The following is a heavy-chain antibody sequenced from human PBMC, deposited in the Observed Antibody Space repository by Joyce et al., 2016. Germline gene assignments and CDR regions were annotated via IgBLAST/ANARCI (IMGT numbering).Heavy chain of an antibody. CDR3: AKILTATYSSGWFLDY. V-gene: IGHV3-30*18. CDR1: GLTLSNYG. Sequence: QVQLVESGGGVVQPGSSLRLSCAASGLTLSNYGVHWVRQAPGKVLEWVAVISYDGIYKYYADSVKGRFTISRDNSKNTVFLEMNSLRAEDTAVYYCAKILTATYSSGWFLDYWGQGTLVTVSS. D-gene: IGHD6-25*01. CDR2: ISYDGIYK. J-gene: IGHJ4*02.